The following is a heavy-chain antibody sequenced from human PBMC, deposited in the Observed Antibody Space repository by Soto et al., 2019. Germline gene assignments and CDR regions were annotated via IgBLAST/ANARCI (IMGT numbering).Heavy chain of an antibody. D-gene: IGHD3-9*01. CDR3: AKVVLRYFDWSVDY. V-gene: IGHV3-30*18. CDR1: GFTFSSYG. J-gene: IGHJ4*02. CDR2: ISYDGSNK. Sequence: QVQLVESGGGVVQPGRSLRLSCAASGFTFSSYGMHWVRQAPGKGLEWVAVISYDGSNKYYADSVKGRFTISRDNSKTTLYLQMNSLRAEDTAVYYCAKVVLRYFDWSVDYWGQGTLVTVSS.